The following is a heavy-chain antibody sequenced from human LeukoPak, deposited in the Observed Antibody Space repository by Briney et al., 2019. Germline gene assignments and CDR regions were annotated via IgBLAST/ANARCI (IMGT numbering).Heavy chain of an antibody. CDR2: ISYDGSNK. CDR1: GFTVSSNY. V-gene: IGHV3-30*18. D-gene: IGHD3-10*01. Sequence: PGGSLRLSCAASGFTVSSNYMNWVRQAPGKGLEWVAVISYDGSNKYYTDSVKGRFTISRDNSKNTLYLQMNSLRAEDTAVYYCAKGALLWFQVHYYYYGMDVWGQGTTVTVSS. CDR3: AKGALLWFQVHYYYYGMDV. J-gene: IGHJ6*02.